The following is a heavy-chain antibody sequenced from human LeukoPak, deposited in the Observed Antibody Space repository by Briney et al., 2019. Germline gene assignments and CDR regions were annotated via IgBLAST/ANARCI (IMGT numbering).Heavy chain of an antibody. D-gene: IGHD3-10*01. Sequence: GGSLRLSCTASRFTFSSNWMGWVRQAPGKGLEWVANINPDGTVKFYVGSVKGRFTISRDNAKNSLYLQMNSLRVEETAVYYCLMFDSSGSWGQGTLVTVSS. CDR2: INPDGTVK. CDR1: RFTFSSNW. CDR3: LMFDSSGS. V-gene: IGHV3-7*05. J-gene: IGHJ5*02.